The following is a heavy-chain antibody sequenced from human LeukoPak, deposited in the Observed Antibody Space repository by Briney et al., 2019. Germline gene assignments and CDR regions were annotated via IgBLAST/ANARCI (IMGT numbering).Heavy chain of an antibody. V-gene: IGHV3-23*01. CDR3: AKYVSAKGPPYGLDV. Sequence: GGSLRLSCASSEFTFSSYAMQWARHPLPNGQEVDSGISASGGITYYAAAVKGRFTISRDNSKNTLYLQMNSLRAEDTAIYYCAKYVSAKGPPYGLDVWGQGTTVTVSS. D-gene: IGHD2/OR15-2a*01. CDR1: EFTFSSYA. J-gene: IGHJ6*02. CDR2: ISASGGIT.